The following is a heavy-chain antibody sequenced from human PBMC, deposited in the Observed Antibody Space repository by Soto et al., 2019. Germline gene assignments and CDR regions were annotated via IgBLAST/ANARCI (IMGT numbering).Heavy chain of an antibody. CDR1: GYTLTELS. CDR2: FDPEDGET. D-gene: IGHD2-15*01. CDR3: ATDLVRVSGGVNDY. V-gene: IGHV1-24*01. J-gene: IGHJ4*02. Sequence: GASVKVSCKVPGYTLTELSMHWVRQAPGKGLEWMGGFDPEDGETIYAQKFQGRVTMTEDTSTDTAYMELSSLRSEDTAVYYCATDLVRVSGGVNDYWGQGTLVTVSS.